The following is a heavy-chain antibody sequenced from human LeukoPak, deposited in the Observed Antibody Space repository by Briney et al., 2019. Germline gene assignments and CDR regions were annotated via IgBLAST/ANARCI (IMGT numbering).Heavy chain of an antibody. CDR1: GGSISSYY. CDR2: IYYSGST. D-gene: IGHD6-13*01. V-gene: IGHV4-59*08. CDR3: ASSSWYGRYDY. Sequence: SETLSLTCTVSGGSISSYYWSWIRQPPGKGLEWIGYIYYSGSTNYNPSLESRVTISVDTSKNQFSLKLSSVTAADTAVYYCASSSWYGRYDYWGQGTLVTVSS. J-gene: IGHJ4*02.